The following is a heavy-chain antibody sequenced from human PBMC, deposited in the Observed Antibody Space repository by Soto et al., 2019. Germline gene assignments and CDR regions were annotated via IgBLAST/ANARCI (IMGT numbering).Heavy chain of an antibody. J-gene: IGHJ6*02. D-gene: IGHD2-21*01. CDR3: AKDPYCGGGGRYGMDV. CDR1: EFTFNNYW. Sequence: PGGSLRLSCAASEFTFNNYWMHWVRQVPGKGLEWVSRIDGSGGTTYYADSVMGRFTISRDNAQNTLYLQMNSLRAEDTAMYYCAKDPYCGGGGRYGMDVWGQGTTVTVAS. CDR2: IDGSGGTT. V-gene: IGHV3-74*01.